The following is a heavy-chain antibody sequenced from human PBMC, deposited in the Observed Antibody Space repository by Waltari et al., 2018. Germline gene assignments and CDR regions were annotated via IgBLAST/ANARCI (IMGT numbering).Heavy chain of an antibody. CDR3: ARVAYYYDSSGYSDY. Sequence: EVQLVESGGGLVQPGGSLRLSCAASGFTFSRYWMHWVRQAPGKGLVWVSRINTDGSSTSYADSVKGRFTISRDNAKNTLYLQMNSLRAEDTAVYYCARVAYYYDSSGYSDYWGQGTLVTVSS. J-gene: IGHJ4*02. CDR2: INTDGSST. V-gene: IGHV3-74*01. CDR1: GFTFSRYW. D-gene: IGHD3-22*01.